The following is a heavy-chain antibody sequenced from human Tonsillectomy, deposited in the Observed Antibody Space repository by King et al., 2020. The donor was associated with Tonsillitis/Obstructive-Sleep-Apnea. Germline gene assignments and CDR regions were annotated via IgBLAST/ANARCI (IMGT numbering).Heavy chain of an antibody. V-gene: IGHV2-26*01. J-gene: IGHJ4*02. D-gene: IGHD3-22*01. Sequence: VTLQESGPVLVKPPETLTLTCTVSGFSLSNTRRGVSWIRQPPGKALEWLAHIFSNDEKSYSTSLKTKLTISKDTSKSQVVLTMTNMDPVDTATYYCARIDYDSSGLYFDYWGQGTLVTVSS. CDR2: IFSNDEK. CDR3: ARIDYDSSGLYFDY. CDR1: GFSLSNTRRG.